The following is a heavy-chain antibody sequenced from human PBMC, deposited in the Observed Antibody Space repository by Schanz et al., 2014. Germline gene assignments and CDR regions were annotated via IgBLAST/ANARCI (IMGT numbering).Heavy chain of an antibody. V-gene: IGHV1-18*01. J-gene: IGHJ4*02. CDR2: ISVYTGNT. CDR1: GYTFTSYG. Sequence: QVQLVQSGAEVKKPGASVKVSCKASGYTFTSYGISWVRQAPGQGLEWMGWISVYTGNTKYGQKVQGRVTMTADTSTNTAYMELRSLRSDDTAVYYCARSAGREFWSGYYTRFDYWGQGTLVTVSS. CDR3: ARSAGREFWSGYYTRFDY. D-gene: IGHD3-3*01.